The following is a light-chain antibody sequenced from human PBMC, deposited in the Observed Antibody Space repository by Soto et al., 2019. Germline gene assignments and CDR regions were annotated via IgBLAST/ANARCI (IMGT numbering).Light chain of an antibody. CDR2: GAS. V-gene: IGKV3-20*01. J-gene: IGKJ1*01. CDR3: QQFHISRT. Sequence: EIVLTQSPGTLSLSPGERATLSCRASQSLNARYLAWYQVKPGQAPRLLFYGASSRATGIPDRFIGSGSGTDFTLTITGLEPEDVAVYYCQQFHISRTFGQGTKVEIK. CDR1: QSLNARY.